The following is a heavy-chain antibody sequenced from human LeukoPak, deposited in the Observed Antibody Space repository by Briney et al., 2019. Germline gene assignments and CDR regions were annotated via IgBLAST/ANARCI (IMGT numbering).Heavy chain of an antibody. CDR3: AGVEYSNIYNWFDP. CDR1: GGTSSSYA. V-gene: IGHV1-69*05. J-gene: IGHJ5*02. CDR2: IIPIFGTA. Sequence: SVKVSCKASGGTSSSYAISWVRQAPGQGLEWMGGIIPIFGTANYAQKFQGRVTITTDESTSTAYMELSSLRSEDTAVYYCAGVEYSNIYNWFDPWGQGTLVTVSS. D-gene: IGHD6-6*01.